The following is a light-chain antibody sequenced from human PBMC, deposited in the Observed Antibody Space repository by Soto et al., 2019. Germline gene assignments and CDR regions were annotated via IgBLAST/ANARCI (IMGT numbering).Light chain of an antibody. Sequence: EIVLTQSPGTLSSSPGERATFSCRASQNVMNGYLAWYQQKPGQAPRLLIYEASTRATGIPERFSGSGSGTDFTLTISRLEPEDFVVYYCQQSGTTPYTFGQGTRLEIK. CDR2: EAS. J-gene: IGKJ2*01. V-gene: IGKV3-20*01. CDR3: QQSGTTPYT. CDR1: QNVMNGY.